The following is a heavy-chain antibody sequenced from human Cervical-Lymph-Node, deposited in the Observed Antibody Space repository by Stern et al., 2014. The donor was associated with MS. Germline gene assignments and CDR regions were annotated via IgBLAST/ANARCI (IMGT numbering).Heavy chain of an antibody. CDR2: FDPEHGET. Sequence: VQLVQSGAEVKQPGASVKVSCKVSGYTLSEISMHWVRQAPGKGLEWMGGFDPEHGETRYAQKFQGRVTMAEDRSTDTAYMSSLRSEDTAVYYCATHRGRVTYYYGMDVWGQGTTVTVSS. CDR3: ATHRGRVTYYYGMDV. J-gene: IGHJ6*02. V-gene: IGHV1-24*01. D-gene: IGHD2-21*02. CDR1: GYTLSEIS.